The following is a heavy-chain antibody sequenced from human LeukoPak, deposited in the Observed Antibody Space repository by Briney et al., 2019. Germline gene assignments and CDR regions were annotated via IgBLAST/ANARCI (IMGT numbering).Heavy chain of an antibody. Sequence: KSSETLSLTCTVSGGSLTGYYWSWIRQPPGKGLEWIGYIYYSGSTNYNPSLKSRVTISVDTSKNQFSLKLSSVTAADTAVYYCARGIAAAGTGWFDPWGQGTLVTVSS. CDR3: ARGIAAAGTGWFDP. D-gene: IGHD6-13*01. CDR2: IYYSGST. V-gene: IGHV4-59*01. J-gene: IGHJ5*02. CDR1: GGSLTGYY.